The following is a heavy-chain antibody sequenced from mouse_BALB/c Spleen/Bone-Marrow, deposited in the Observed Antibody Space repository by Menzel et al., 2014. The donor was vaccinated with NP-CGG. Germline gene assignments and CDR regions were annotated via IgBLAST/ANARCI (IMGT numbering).Heavy chain of an antibody. CDR3: AREGNYFDY. CDR2: IWGDGIT. CDR1: GFSLTVYG. Sequence: VKLVESGPGLVAPSQSLSITCTVSGFSLTVYGVYWVRQPPGKGLEWLGMIWGDGITDYNSAFKSRLSISKDDSKSQVFLKMNSLQTDDTAKYYCAREGNYFDYWGQGTTLTVSS. V-gene: IGHV2-6-7*01. J-gene: IGHJ2*01.